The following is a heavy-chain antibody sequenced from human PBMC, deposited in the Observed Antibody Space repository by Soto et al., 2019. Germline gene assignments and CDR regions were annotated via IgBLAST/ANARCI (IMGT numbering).Heavy chain of an antibody. CDR3: TRAGGYDFWSGYYPDY. Sequence: QVQLVQSGAEVKKPGASVKLSCEASGYTFTAFPIHWVRQAPGRSPEWMGWINTANGDTKYSQKFQGRVTITSDTPASTVYMELRSLTSQDTAVYYCTRAGGYDFWSGYYPDYWGQGTLVTVSS. CDR2: INTANGDT. D-gene: IGHD3-3*01. V-gene: IGHV1-3*04. J-gene: IGHJ4*02. CDR1: GYTFTAFP.